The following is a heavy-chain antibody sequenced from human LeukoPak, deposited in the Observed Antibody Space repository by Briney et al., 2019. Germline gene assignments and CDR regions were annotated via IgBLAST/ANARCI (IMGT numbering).Heavy chain of an antibody. CDR3: ARVYGSSAEYFQH. CDR1: GGSISSYY. Sequence: SETLSLTCTVSGGSISSYYWSWIRQPPGKGLEWIGYIYYSGSTNYNPSLKSRVTISVDTSKNQFSLKLSSVTAADTAVYYCARVYGSSAEYFQHWGQGTLVTVSS. J-gene: IGHJ1*01. D-gene: IGHD4-17*01. CDR2: IYYSGST. V-gene: IGHV4-59*01.